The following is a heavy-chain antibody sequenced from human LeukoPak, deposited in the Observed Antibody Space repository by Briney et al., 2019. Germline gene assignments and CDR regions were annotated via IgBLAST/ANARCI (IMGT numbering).Heavy chain of an antibody. CDR2: ISSSSSYI. D-gene: IGHD3-22*01. CDR1: GFTFSSYS. CDR3: ARGMSDSSGYYYGPYYYYGMDV. V-gene: IGHV3-21*01. Sequence: GGSLRLSCAASGFTFSSYSMNWVRQAPGKGLERVSSISSSSSYIYYADSVKGRFTISRDNAKNSLYLQMNSLRAEDTAVYYCARGMSDSSGYYYGPYYYYGMDVWGQGTTVTVSS. J-gene: IGHJ6*02.